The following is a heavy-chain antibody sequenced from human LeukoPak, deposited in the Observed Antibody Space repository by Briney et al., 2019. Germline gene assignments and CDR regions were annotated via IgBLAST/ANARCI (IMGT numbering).Heavy chain of an antibody. J-gene: IGHJ5*02. CDR3: ARVGGNSLFNWFDP. CDR1: GGSISSSNW. V-gene: IGHV4-4*02. D-gene: IGHD4-23*01. Sequence: SETLSLTRAVSGGSISSSNWWSWVRQPPGKGLDWIGDIYHSGSTNYNPSLKSRVTISVDKSKNQFSLKLSSVTAADTAVYYCARVGGNSLFNWFDPWGQGTLVTVSS. CDR2: IYHSGST.